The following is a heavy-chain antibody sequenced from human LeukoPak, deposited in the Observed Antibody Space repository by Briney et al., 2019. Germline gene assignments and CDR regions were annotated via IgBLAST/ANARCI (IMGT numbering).Heavy chain of an antibody. D-gene: IGHD1-1*01. J-gene: IGHJ4*02. CDR1: GFTFSGYS. Sequence: PGGSLRLSCAASGFTFSGYSMNWVRQAPGKGLEWVSSISSSSSYIYYADSVKGRFTISRDNAKNSLYLQMNSLRAEDTAVYYCARDQDTDVPIGTTSSFDYWGQGTLVTVSS. V-gene: IGHV3-21*01. CDR2: ISSSSSYI. CDR3: ARDQDTDVPIGTTSSFDY.